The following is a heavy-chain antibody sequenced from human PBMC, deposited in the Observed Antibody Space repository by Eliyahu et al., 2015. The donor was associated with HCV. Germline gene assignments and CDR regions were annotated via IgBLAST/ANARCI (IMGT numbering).Heavy chain of an antibody. J-gene: IGHJ4*02. CDR1: GGSMRXSSYY. V-gene: IGHV4-39*01. Sequence: QQQLQESGPGLVNPSETLSLTCTVSGGSMRXSSYYWGXIRQPPGKGXEWIASIYFSGTSYYNPSLKSRLTIFVDTSKNQFSLKLTSVTAADTAVYYCARQYQQLAHFDSWGQGTLVTVSS. CDR3: ARQYQQLAHFDS. CDR2: IYFSGTS. D-gene: IGHD6-13*01.